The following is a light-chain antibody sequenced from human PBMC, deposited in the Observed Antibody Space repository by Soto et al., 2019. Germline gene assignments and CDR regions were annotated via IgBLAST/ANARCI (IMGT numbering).Light chain of an antibody. V-gene: IGLV1-44*01. Sequence: QPVLTQPPSASGTPGQRVTISCSGSGSNIASNTVNWYKQLPGTAPKLLIYSNNLRPSGVPDRFSGSKSGTSASLAIVGLQSEDEADYSCAAWDDSLNGVVFGGGTKVTVL. CDR2: SNN. J-gene: IGLJ2*01. CDR3: AAWDDSLNGVV. CDR1: GSNIASNT.